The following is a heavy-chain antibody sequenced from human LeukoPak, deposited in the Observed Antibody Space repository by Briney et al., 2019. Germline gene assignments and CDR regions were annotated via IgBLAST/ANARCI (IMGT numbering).Heavy chain of an antibody. CDR2: ISYDGSNK. J-gene: IGHJ3*02. D-gene: IGHD2-21*02. CDR3: ASDRSYCGGDCYSGDDAFDI. Sequence: PGGSLRLSCAASGFTFSSYAMHWVRQAPGKGLEWVAVISYDGSNKYYADSVKGRFTISRDNSKNTLYLQMNSLRAEDTAVYYCASDRSYCGGDCYSGDDAFDIWGQGTMVTVSS. CDR1: GFTFSSYA. V-gene: IGHV3-30*04.